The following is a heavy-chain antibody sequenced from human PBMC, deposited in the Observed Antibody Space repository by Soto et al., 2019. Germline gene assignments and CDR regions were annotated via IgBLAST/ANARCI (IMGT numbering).Heavy chain of an antibody. J-gene: IGHJ4*02. V-gene: IGHV3-23*01. CDR1: GFTFSSYT. Sequence: EVQLLESGGGLVQPGGSLRLSCAASGFTFSSYTMGWVRQGPGKGLEWVSGISSSGGSTVYADYVKGRFTISRDNFKNTRYLQMNSLRAEDTAVYYCAKGGGDYWGQGTPVTVSS. CDR2: ISSSGGST. D-gene: IGHD3-10*01. CDR3: AKGGGDY.